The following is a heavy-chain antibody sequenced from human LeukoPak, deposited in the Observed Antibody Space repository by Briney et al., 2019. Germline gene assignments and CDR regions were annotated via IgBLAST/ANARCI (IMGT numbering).Heavy chain of an antibody. Sequence: GASVKVSCKASGYTFTSYGISWVRQALGQGLEWMGWISAYNGNTNYAQKLQGRVTMTTDTSTSTAYMELRSLRSDDTAVYYCARDLGLFWSSSRLFDYWGQGTLVTVSS. CDR2: ISAYNGNT. J-gene: IGHJ4*02. D-gene: IGHD3-3*01. CDR3: ARDLGLFWSSSRLFDY. V-gene: IGHV1-18*01. CDR1: GYTFTSYG.